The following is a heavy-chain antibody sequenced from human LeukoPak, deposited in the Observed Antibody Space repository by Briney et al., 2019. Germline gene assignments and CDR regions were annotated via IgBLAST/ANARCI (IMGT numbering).Heavy chain of an antibody. CDR1: GFTFDTYA. CDR3: AKYCGGDCFRNFDC. V-gene: IGHV3-23*01. J-gene: IGHJ4*02. D-gene: IGHD2-21*02. CDR2: IGPTGHDI. Sequence: GGSLRLSCAASGFTFDTYAMTWVRQAPGRGLEWVTVIGPTGHDIHYADSVKGRFTISRDNPQNTLYLQMNGLRAEDTAVYYCAKYCGGDCFRNFDCWGQGTLVTVSS.